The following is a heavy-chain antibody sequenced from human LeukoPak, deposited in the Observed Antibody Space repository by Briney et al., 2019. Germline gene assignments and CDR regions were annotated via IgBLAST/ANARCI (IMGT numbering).Heavy chain of an antibody. Sequence: SETLSLTCTVSGVSISSYYWSWIRQPPGKGLEWIGYIYYSGSTNYNPSLKSRVTISVDTSKNQFSLKLSSVTAADTAVYYCASFLPGIKIDYWGQGTLVTVSS. CDR1: GVSISSYY. D-gene: IGHD3-16*01. CDR3: ASFLPGIKIDY. J-gene: IGHJ4*02. V-gene: IGHV4-59*08. CDR2: IYYSGST.